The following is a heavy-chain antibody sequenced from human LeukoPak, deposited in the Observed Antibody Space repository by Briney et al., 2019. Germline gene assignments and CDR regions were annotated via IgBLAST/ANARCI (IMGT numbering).Heavy chain of an antibody. Sequence: GRSLRLSCAASGFTFSSYGMHWVRQAPGKGLEWVAVISYDGSNKYYADSVKGRFTISRDDPKNTLDLQMGSLRPEDMAVYYCARGFRYYGSGIDYWGQGTLVTVSS. CDR2: ISYDGSNK. J-gene: IGHJ4*02. CDR1: GFTFSSYG. D-gene: IGHD3-10*01. V-gene: IGHV3-30*03. CDR3: ARGFRYYGSGIDY.